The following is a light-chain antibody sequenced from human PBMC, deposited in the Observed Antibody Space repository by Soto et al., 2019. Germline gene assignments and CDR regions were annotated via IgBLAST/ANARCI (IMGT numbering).Light chain of an antibody. Sequence: DIEMTQSRSSLSASVGDRVTITCQASQDITKYLSWYQQKPGTAPKVLISDASNLQSGVPSRFSGSGSGTDFTFTISSLQPEDVATYYCQQYDKFPLTFGGGTKVDSK. CDR2: DAS. V-gene: IGKV1-33*01. J-gene: IGKJ4*01. CDR1: QDITKY. CDR3: QQYDKFPLT.